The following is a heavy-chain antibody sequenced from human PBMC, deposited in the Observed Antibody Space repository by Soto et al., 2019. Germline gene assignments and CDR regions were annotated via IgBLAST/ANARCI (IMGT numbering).Heavy chain of an antibody. V-gene: IGHV4-59*01. D-gene: IGHD3-22*01. CDR3: AREGGYYYDSSGYYYFDY. J-gene: IGHJ4*02. Sequence: LETLSLTCTVSGGSISSYYWSWIRQPPGKGLEWIGYIYYSGSTNYNPSLKSRVTISVDTSKNQFSLKLSSVTAADTAVYYCAREGGYYYDSSGYYYFDYWGQGTLVTVSS. CDR1: GGSISSYY. CDR2: IYYSGST.